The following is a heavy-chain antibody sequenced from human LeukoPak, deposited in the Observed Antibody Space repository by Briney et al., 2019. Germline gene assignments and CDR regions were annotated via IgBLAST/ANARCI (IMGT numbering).Heavy chain of an antibody. CDR1: GGTFSSYA. D-gene: IGHD6-19*01. Sequence: SVKVSCKPSGGTFSSYAIIWVRQAPGQRLEWMGRIIPIFGTANYAQKFQRRVTITTDESTSTAYMELSSLRYEDTAVYYCAGLVQQWLADAGGYYYYMDVWGKGTTVTVSS. J-gene: IGHJ6*03. CDR2: IIPIFGTA. CDR3: AGLVQQWLADAGGYYYYMDV. V-gene: IGHV1-69*05.